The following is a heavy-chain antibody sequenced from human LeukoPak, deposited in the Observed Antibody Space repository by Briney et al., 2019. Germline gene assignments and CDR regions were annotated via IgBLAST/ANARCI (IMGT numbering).Heavy chain of an antibody. CDR1: GFTFSSYG. Sequence: GGSLRLSCAASGFTFSSYGMHWVRQAPGKGLEWVAVISYDGSNKYYADSVKGRFTISRDNSKNTLYLQMNSLRAEDTAVYYCAKDIYRPTGKWFGVPGDYWGQGTVVTVSS. D-gene: IGHD3-10*01. V-gene: IGHV3-30*18. CDR3: AKDIYRPTGKWFGVPGDY. CDR2: ISYDGSNK. J-gene: IGHJ4*02.